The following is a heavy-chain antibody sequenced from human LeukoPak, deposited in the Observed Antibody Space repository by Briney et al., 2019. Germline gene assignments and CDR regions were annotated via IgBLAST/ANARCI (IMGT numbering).Heavy chain of an antibody. Sequence: SETLSLTCAVCGGCFSSYYWSGIRQPPGRGLDWIGGVDHGGITNSNPSLKSRVTISVATSKHQFSLTLRSVTAADTAVYYCAGLQGHSYSYMDVWGRGTTVTVSS. CDR3: AGLQGHSYSYMDV. J-gene: IGHJ6*03. V-gene: IGHV4-34*01. CDR2: VDHGGIT. CDR1: GGCFSSYY.